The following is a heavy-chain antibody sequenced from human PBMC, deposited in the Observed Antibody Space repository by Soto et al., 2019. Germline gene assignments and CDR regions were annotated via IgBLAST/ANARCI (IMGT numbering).Heavy chain of an antibody. CDR2: ISYDGSNK. D-gene: IGHD2-21*02. CDR3: ARGGEYCGGDCYPLVY. V-gene: IGHV3-30-3*01. J-gene: IGHJ4*02. CDR1: GFTFSSYA. Sequence: PGGSLRLSCAASGFTFSSYAMHWVRQAPGKGLEWVAVISYDGSNKYYADSVKGRFTVSRDNSKNTLYLQMNSLRAEDTAVYYCARGGEYCGGDCYPLVYWGQGTLVTVSS.